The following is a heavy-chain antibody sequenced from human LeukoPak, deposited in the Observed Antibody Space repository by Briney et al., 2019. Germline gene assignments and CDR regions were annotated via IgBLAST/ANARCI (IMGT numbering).Heavy chain of an antibody. Sequence: GRSLRLSCAASGFTFSSYGMHWVRQAPGKGLEWVSVIRYDGSNKNYADSVKGRFTISRDNSKNTLYLQMNSRRAEDTAVYYCARDRAAAMEYYYMDVWGKGTTVTVSS. CDR3: ARDRAAAMEYYYMDV. D-gene: IGHD2-2*01. CDR2: IRYDGSNK. V-gene: IGHV3-33*01. J-gene: IGHJ6*03. CDR1: GFTFSSYG.